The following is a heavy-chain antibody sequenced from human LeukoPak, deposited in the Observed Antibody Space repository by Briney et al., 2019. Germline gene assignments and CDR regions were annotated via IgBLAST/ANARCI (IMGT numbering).Heavy chain of an antibody. CDR2: IYHTGST. J-gene: IGHJ4*02. CDR3: ASLTYYDSSEFQNQPDY. CDR1: GGSVSDYY. Sequence: PSETLSLTCTISGGSVSDYYWSWIRQSPGKGLEWIGYIYHTGSTSYSPSLKSRVTISADTSQNQFSLKLSSVTAADTAVYYCASLTYYDSSEFQNQPDYWGQGTLVTVSS. V-gene: IGHV4-59*02. D-gene: IGHD3-22*01.